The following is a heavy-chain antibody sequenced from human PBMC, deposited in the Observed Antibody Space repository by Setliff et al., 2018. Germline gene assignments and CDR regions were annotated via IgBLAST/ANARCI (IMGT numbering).Heavy chain of an antibody. J-gene: IGHJ6*02. D-gene: IGHD3-10*01. CDR1: GGSVSSXXXX. CDR3: ARDPGPPMVRGVIRRYYYYYGMDV. Sequence: SCIVSGGSVSSXXXXWTWIRQPAGKGLEWIGHIYTSGATNYSPSLKTRVTISVDTSKNQFSLKLSSETAADTAVYYCARDPGPPMVRGVIRRYYYYYGMDVWGQGTMVTVSS. V-gene: IGHV4-61*09. CDR2: IYTSGAT.